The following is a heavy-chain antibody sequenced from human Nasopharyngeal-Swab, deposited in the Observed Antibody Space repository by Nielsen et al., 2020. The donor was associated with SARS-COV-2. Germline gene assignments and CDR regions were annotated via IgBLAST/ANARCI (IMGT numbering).Heavy chain of an antibody. D-gene: IGHD3-9*01. J-gene: IGHJ4*02. Sequence: WVRQAPGQGLEWMGWINTNTGNPTYAQGFTGRFVFSLDTSVSTAYLQISSLKAEDTAVYYCARKENYDILTGYGPGNFDYWGRGTLVTVSS. CDR2: INTNTGNP. CDR3: ARKENYDILTGYGPGNFDY. V-gene: IGHV7-4-1*02.